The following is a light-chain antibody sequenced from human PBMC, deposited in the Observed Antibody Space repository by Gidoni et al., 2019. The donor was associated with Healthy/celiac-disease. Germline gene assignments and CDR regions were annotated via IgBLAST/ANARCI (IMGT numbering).Light chain of an antibody. J-gene: IGKJ5*01. CDR2: DAS. CDR3: QQRSNWPYTIT. Sequence: EIVLTQSQATLSLSPGERATLSCRASQSVSSYLAWYQQKPGQAPRLLIYDASNRATGIPARFSGSGSGTDFTLTISSLEPEDFAVYYCQQRSNWPYTITFGQGTRLEIK. V-gene: IGKV3-11*01. CDR1: QSVSSY.